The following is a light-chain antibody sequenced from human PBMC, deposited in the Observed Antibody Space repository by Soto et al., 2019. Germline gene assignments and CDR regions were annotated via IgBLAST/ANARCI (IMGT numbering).Light chain of an antibody. CDR2: DAS. CDR3: PGSRP. CDR1: QSVSN. Sequence: EIVLTQSPATLSLSPGERATLSCRASQSVSNLAWYQQKPGQAPRLLIYDASNRAAGIPARFSGSGSGTDLTLTIGWLEPEHFAVYFCPGSRPFGQGTRLEIK. V-gene: IGKV3-11*01. J-gene: IGKJ5*01.